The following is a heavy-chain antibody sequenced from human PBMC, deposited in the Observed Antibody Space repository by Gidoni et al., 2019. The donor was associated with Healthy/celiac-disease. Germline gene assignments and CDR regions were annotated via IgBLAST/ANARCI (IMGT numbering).Heavy chain of an antibody. D-gene: IGHD4-17*01. Sequence: VPLPESGPGLVKPSPTLYLPCTFSGGSLSRCGYYWSWIRQHPGKGLEWIGYIYYSGSTYYNPSLKSRVTISVDTSKNQFSLKLSSVTAADTAVYYCAATAATITTVTTIDYWGQGTLVTVSS. V-gene: IGHV4-31*03. CDR3: AATAATITTVTTIDY. J-gene: IGHJ4*02. CDR2: IYYSGST. CDR1: GGSLSRCGYY.